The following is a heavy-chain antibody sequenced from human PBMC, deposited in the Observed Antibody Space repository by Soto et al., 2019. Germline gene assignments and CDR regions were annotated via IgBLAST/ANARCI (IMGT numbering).Heavy chain of an antibody. J-gene: IGHJ4*02. CDR1: DSFISSYY. CDR2: IYYSGST. V-gene: IGHV4-59*01. Sequence: HSERLWLTGTVSDSFISSYYWSWIRKPPGKGLEWIGYIYYSGSTNYNPSLKSRVTISVDTSKNQFSLKLSSVTAADTAVYYCAREPPGRGYSYGQPCDYWGQGTLVTVSS. D-gene: IGHD5-18*01. CDR3: AREPPGRGYSYGQPCDY.